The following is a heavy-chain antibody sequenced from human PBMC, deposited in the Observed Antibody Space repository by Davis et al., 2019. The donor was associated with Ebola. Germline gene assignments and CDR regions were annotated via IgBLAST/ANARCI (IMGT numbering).Heavy chain of an antibody. V-gene: IGHV1-2*04. CDR3: ARDGFIAVAGYYFDY. CDR2: INPNSGGT. D-gene: IGHD6-19*01. J-gene: IGHJ4*02. CDR1: GYTFTGYY. Sequence: AASVKVSCKASGYTFTGYYMHWVRQAPGQGLEWMGWINPNSGGTNYAQKFQGWVTMTRDTSISTAYMELSRLRSDDTAVYYCARDGFIAVAGYYFDYWGQGTLVTVSS.